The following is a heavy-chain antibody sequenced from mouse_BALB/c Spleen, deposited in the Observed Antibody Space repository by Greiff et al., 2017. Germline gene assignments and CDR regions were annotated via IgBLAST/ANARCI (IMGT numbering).Heavy chain of an antibody. CDR1: GYTFSSYW. V-gene: IGHV1-9*01. CDR2: ILPGSGST. D-gene: IGHD1-1*01. CDR3: ARNYGSSHYYAMDY. J-gene: IGHJ4*01. Sequence: VQGVESGAELMKPGASVKISCKATGYTFSSYWIEWVKQRPGHGLEWIGEILPGSGSTNYNEKFKGKATFTADTSSNTAYMQLSSLTSEDSAVYYCARNYGSSHYYAMDYWGQGTSVTVSS.